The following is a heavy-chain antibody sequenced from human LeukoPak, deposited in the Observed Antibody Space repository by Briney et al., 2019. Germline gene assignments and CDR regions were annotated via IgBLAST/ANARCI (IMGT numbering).Heavy chain of an antibody. CDR1: GGSISSYY. V-gene: IGHV4-4*07. J-gene: IGHJ4*02. CDR2: IYSSGST. Sequence: SETLSLTCTVSGGSISSYYWTWIRQPAGKGLEWIGRIYSSGSTIYNPSLKSRVTISVDTSKNQFSLKLSSVTAADTAVYYCARSFGNYFDYWGQGTLVTVSS. CDR3: ARSFGNYFDY. D-gene: IGHD3-10*01.